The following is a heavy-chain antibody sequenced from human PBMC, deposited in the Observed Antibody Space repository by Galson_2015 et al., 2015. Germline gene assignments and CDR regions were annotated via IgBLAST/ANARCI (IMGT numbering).Heavy chain of an antibody. CDR3: AKDQGGYFDSSGYYYDYYGMDV. D-gene: IGHD3-22*01. Sequence: LRLSCAASGFTFSNYAMNWVRQAPGKGLEWVSTISYTGGSTYYADSVKGRFTISRNNSKNTLYLQMNSLRADDTAVYYCAKDQGGYFDSSGYYYDYYGMDVWGQGTTVTVSS. J-gene: IGHJ6*02. V-gene: IGHV3-23*01. CDR2: ISYTGGST. CDR1: GFTFSNYA.